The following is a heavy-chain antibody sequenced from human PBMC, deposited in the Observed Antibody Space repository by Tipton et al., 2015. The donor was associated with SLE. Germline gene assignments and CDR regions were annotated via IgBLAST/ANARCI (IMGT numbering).Heavy chain of an antibody. D-gene: IGHD6-25*01. CDR2: IYYSGST. CDR1: GGSINNGGYN. CDR3: ARGRRGYYVDCFDP. Sequence: TLSLTCTVSGGSINNGGYNWSWIRQHPGKGLEWIGHIYYSGSTNYNPSLKSRVTISVDTSNNQYSLKLSSVTAADTAVYYCARGRRGYYVDCFDPWGQGTLVIVSS. V-gene: IGHV4-61*08. J-gene: IGHJ5*02.